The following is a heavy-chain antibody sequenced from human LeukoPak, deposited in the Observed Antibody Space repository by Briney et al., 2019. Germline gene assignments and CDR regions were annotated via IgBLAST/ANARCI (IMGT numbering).Heavy chain of an antibody. Sequence: GGSLRLSCAASGFTFTTYWMSWVRQAPGKGLEWVANIKQDGTEKYYVDSVKGRFTISRDNAKNSLYLQMNSLRAEDTAVYYCARVEASGYDYGAFDYWGQGTLVTVSS. CDR2: IKQDGTEK. CDR1: GFTFTTYW. V-gene: IGHV3-7*01. CDR3: ARVEASGYDYGAFDY. J-gene: IGHJ4*02. D-gene: IGHD5-12*01.